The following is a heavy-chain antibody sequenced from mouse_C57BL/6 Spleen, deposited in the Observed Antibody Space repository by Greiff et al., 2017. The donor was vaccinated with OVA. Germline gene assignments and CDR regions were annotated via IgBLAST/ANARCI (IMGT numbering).Heavy chain of an antibody. CDR2: IDPSDSYT. CDR3: ARGGYYDYDYAMDY. V-gene: IGHV1-69*01. Sequence: QVQLKQPGAELVMPGASVKLSCKASGYTFTSYWMHWVKQRPGQGLEWIGEIDPSDSYTNYNQKFKGKSTLTVDKSSSTAYMQLSSLTSEDSAVYYCARGGYYDYDYAMDYWGQGTSVTVSS. J-gene: IGHJ4*01. D-gene: IGHD2-4*01. CDR1: GYTFTSYW.